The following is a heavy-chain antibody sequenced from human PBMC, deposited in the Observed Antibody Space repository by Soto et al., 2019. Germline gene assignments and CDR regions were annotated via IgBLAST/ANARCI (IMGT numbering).Heavy chain of an antibody. CDR2: IYYSGST. J-gene: IGHJ5*02. V-gene: IGHV4-31*03. CDR3: ARVGTTMVRGVIISTFDP. CDR1: GGSISSGGYY. D-gene: IGHD3-10*01. Sequence: PSETLSLTCTFSGGSISSGGYYWSWIRQHPGKGLEWIGYIYYSGSTHYNPSLKSRVTISVDTSKNQFSLKLSSVTAADTAVYYCARVGTTMVRGVIISTFDPWGQGTLVTVSS.